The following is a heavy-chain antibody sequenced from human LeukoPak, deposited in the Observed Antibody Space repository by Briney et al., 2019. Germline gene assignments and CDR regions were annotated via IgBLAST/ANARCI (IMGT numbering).Heavy chain of an antibody. Sequence: GASVKVSCKASGYTFTSYDINWVRQATGQGLEWMGWMNPNSGNTGYAQKFQGGVTMTRNTSISTAYMELSSLRSEDTAVYYCASPSVSSSPYYFDYWGQGTLVTVSS. V-gene: IGHV1-8*01. CDR1: GYTFTSYD. J-gene: IGHJ4*02. CDR3: ASPSVSSSPYYFDY. CDR2: MNPNSGNT. D-gene: IGHD6-13*01.